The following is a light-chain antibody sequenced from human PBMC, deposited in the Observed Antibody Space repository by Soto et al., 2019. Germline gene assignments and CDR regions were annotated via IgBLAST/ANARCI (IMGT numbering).Light chain of an antibody. J-gene: IGKJ4*01. CDR3: QQYYSTLALT. CDR1: QSLSSN. Sequence: EILMTQSAATRALAPCEEATLSCRASQSLSSNLAWYQQKVGQPPRLLIYAASTRATGIPDRFSGSGSGTDFTLTISSLQAEDVAVYYCQQYYSTLALTFGGGTKVDIK. V-gene: IGKV3-15*01. CDR2: AAS.